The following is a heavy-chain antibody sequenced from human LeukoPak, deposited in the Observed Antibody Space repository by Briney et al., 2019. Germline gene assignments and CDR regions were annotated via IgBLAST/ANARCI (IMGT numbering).Heavy chain of an antibody. Sequence: ASVKVSCKASGYTFTGYYMHWVRQAPGQGLEWMGWINPNSGGTNYAQKFQGGVTMTRDTSISTAYMELSRLRSDDTAVYYCARTSITMVRGVTTALGYWGQGTLVTVSS. D-gene: IGHD3-10*01. CDR3: ARTSITMVRGVTTALGY. CDR2: INPNSGGT. V-gene: IGHV1-2*02. CDR1: GYTFTGYY. J-gene: IGHJ4*02.